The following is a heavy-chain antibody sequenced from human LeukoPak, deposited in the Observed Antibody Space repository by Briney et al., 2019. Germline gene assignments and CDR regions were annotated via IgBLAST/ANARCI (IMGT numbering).Heavy chain of an antibody. Sequence: GGSLRLSCAASGFTFSSYSMNWVRQAPGKGLEWVSSISSSSSYIYYADSVKGRFTISRDNAKNSLYLQMNSLRAEDTAVYYCARDLALSHYYDSSGPWDAFDIWGQGTMVTVSS. J-gene: IGHJ3*02. CDR1: GFTFSSYS. CDR3: ARDLALSHYYDSSGPWDAFDI. V-gene: IGHV3-21*01. CDR2: ISSSSSYI. D-gene: IGHD3-22*01.